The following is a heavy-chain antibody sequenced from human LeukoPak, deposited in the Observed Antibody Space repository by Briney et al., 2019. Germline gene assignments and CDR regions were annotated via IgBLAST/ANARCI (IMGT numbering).Heavy chain of an antibody. CDR3: AGRSRGGTYYAY. J-gene: IGHJ4*02. CDR1: GFTFSSFW. D-gene: IGHD1-26*01. Sequence: GGSLRLSCAASGFTFSSFWMNWVRQAPGKGLEWVANIKEDGSEKYYVDSVKGRFTISRDNAKNSLYLQMSSLRAEDTAVYYCAGRSRGGTYYAYWGQGTLVTVSS. CDR2: IKEDGSEK. V-gene: IGHV3-7*02.